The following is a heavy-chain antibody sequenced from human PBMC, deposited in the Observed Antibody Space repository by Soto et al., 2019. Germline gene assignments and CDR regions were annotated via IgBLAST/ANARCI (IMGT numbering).Heavy chain of an antibody. D-gene: IGHD3-9*01. CDR2: IVAGSGNT. CDR3: ARDVLRYFDWPGHDAFDI. J-gene: IGHJ3*02. V-gene: IGHV1-58*01. Sequence: ASVKVSCKASGFTFTSSAVQWVRQARGQRLEWIGWIVAGSGNTNYAQKLQGRVTMTTDTSTSTAYMELRSLRSDDTAVYYCARDVLRYFDWPGHDAFDIWGQGTMVTVSS. CDR1: GFTFTSSA.